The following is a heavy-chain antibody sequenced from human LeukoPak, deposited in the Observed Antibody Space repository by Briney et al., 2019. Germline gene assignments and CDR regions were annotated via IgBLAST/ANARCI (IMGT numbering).Heavy chain of an antibody. CDR2: INHSGST. J-gene: IGHJ6*03. Sequence: PSETLSLTCAVYGGSFSGYYWSWIRQPPGKGLEWIWEINHSGSTNYNPSPKRRVTISVDTSKNQFSLKLSSVTAADTALYYCARGQSVVVPAATHVSSYYYYYMDDWGKGTTVTVSS. CDR3: ARGQSVVVPAATHVSSYYYYYMDD. CDR1: GGSFSGYY. D-gene: IGHD2-2*01. V-gene: IGHV4-34*01.